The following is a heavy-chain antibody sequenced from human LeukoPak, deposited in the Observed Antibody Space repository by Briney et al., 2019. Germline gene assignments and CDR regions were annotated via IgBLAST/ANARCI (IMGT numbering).Heavy chain of an antibody. Sequence: SQTLSLTCAVSGYSISSAYYWGWMRQPPGKGLEWIGSIYHTGSTYSNPSLKSRVTISRDTSKNQFSLKLSSVTAADTAVYYCARDKMGGADYWGQGTLVTVSS. CDR1: GYSISSAYY. D-gene: IGHD3-16*01. CDR3: ARDKMGGADY. J-gene: IGHJ4*02. CDR2: IYHTGST. V-gene: IGHV4-38-2*02.